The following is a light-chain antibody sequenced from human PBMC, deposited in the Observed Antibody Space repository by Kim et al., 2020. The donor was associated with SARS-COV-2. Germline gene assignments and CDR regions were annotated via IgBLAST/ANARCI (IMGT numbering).Light chain of an antibody. J-gene: IGLJ2*01. CDR2: YDS. CDR3: QVWDSSSDHPGVV. CDR1: NIGSKS. Sequence: GKAARITCGGTNIGSKSVHWYQQKPGLAPVLVIYYDSDRPSGIPERFSGSNSGNTATLTISRVEAGDEADYYCQVWDSSSDHPGVVFGGGTQLTVL. V-gene: IGLV3-21*04.